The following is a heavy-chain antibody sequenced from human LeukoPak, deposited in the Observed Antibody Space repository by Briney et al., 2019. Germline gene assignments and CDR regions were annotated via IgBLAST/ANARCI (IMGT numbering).Heavy chain of an antibody. CDR1: GGSISSYY. CDR3: ARDGGSSIAYYYYYYMDV. D-gene: IGHD6-6*01. J-gene: IGHJ6*03. CDR2: IYYSGST. V-gene: IGHV4-59*01. Sequence: SETLSLTCTVSGGSISSYYWSWIRQPPGKGLEWIGYIYYSGSTNYNPSLKSRVTISVDTSKNQFSLKLSSVTAADTAVYYCARDGGSSIAYYYYYYMDVWGEGTTVTVSS.